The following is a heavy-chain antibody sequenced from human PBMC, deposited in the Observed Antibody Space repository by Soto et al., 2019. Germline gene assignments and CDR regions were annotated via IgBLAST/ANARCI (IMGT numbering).Heavy chain of an antibody. D-gene: IGHD5-18*01. J-gene: IGHJ5*02. CDR2: IYYSGTT. CDR1: GGSIINYY. Sequence: PSETLSLTCTVSGGSIINYYWSWIRQPPGKGLEWIGYIYYSGTTSYNPSLRSRVTISVDTSKSQFSLKLSSVTAADTAVYFCAKDSGYNYGYFRWFDPWGQGTLVTVSS. CDR3: AKDSGYNYGYFRWFDP. V-gene: IGHV4-59*01.